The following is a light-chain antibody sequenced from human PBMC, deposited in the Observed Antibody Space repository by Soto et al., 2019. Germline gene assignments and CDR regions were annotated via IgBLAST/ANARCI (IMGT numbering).Light chain of an antibody. J-gene: IGKJ1*01. Sequence: EIVLTQSPGTLSLSPGERATLSCRASQSVSSSYLAWYQQKPGQAPRLLIYGASSSATGIPDRFSGSGSGTDFPLTISRLEAEAFAVYYCQQYGSSPRTFGQGTKVEIK. CDR2: GAS. CDR3: QQYGSSPRT. V-gene: IGKV3-20*01. CDR1: QSVSSSY.